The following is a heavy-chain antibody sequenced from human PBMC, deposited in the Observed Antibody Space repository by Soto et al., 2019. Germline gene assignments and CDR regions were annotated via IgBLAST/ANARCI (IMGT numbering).Heavy chain of an antibody. J-gene: IGHJ6*03. CDR1: GFTFSSYG. V-gene: IGHV3-30*18. CDR3: ANSRTRYYYYYYMDV. Sequence: GESLKISCAASGFTFSSYGRHWVRQARGKGLKRVAVISYGGSNKYYEESVKGGFIISRDNSKNTLYLHMNSLRAEDTAVYYCANSRTRYYYYYYMDVWGKGTTVTVSS. CDR2: ISYGGSNK. D-gene: IGHD1-20*01.